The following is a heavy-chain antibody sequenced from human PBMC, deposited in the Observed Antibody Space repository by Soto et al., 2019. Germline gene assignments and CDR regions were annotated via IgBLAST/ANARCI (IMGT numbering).Heavy chain of an antibody. J-gene: IGHJ4*02. Sequence: ASVKVSCKASGFTFGYSAIQWVRQAPGQRLEWMGWINAGNGNTKYSQKFQGRVTITRDTSASTAYMELSSLRSEDTAVYYCARDLGGWPDYWGQGTLVTVSS. D-gene: IGHD2-15*01. CDR3: ARDLGGWPDY. V-gene: IGHV1-3*01. CDR2: INAGNGNT. CDR1: GFTFGYSA.